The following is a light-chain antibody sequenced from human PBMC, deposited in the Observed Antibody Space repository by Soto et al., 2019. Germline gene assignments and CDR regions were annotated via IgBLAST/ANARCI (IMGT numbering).Light chain of an antibody. CDR3: SSYTSSSPYV. CDR2: EVS. Sequence: QSALTQPASVSGSPGQSITISCTGTSSDVGGYNYVSWYQQHPGKAPKLMIYEVSKRPSGGSNRFSGSKSGNTASLTISALQAEDEADYYCSSYTSSSPYVFGSGTKVTVL. CDR1: SSDVGGYNY. V-gene: IGLV2-14*01. J-gene: IGLJ1*01.